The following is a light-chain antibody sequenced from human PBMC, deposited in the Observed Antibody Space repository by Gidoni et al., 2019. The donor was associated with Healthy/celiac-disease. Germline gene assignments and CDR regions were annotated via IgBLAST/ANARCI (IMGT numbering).Light chain of an antibody. CDR1: SSNIGAGYD. V-gene: IGLV1-40*01. CDR3: QSYDSSLSVSV. CDR2: GNS. Sequence: QSVLTQPPSVSGAPGQMVTISCTGSSSNIGAGYDVHWYQQLPGTAPNLLIYGNSNRPSGVPDRFSGSKSGTSASLAITGLQAEDEADYYCQSYDSSLSVSVFGGGTKLTV. J-gene: IGLJ2*01.